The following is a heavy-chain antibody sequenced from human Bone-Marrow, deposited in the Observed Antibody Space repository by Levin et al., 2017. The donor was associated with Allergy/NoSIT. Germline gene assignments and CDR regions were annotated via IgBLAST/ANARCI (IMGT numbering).Heavy chain of an antibody. J-gene: IGHJ4*02. CDR2: ISYDGTNK. CDR1: GFTFKSYG. CDR3: AKEWAWEDGYNSGAHFDS. V-gene: IGHV3-30*18. D-gene: IGHD5-24*01. Sequence: GESLKISCAASGFTFKSYGMDWVRQAPGKGLEWVAMISYDGTNKNYADSVKGRFTISRDNSKHTLFLQMNSLRDEDTAVYFCAKEWAWEDGYNSGAHFDSWGQGTLVSVSS.